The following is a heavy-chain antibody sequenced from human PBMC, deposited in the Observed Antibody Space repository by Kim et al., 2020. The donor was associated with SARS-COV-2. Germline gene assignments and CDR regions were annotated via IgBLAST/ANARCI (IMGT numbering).Heavy chain of an antibody. CDR2: ISSSGSTI. CDR1: GFTFSSYE. V-gene: IGHV3-48*03. CDR3: AREQSWNLYYYYGMDV. Sequence: GGSLRLSCAASGFTFSSYEMNWVRQAPGKGLEWVSYISSSGSTIYYADSVKGRFTISRDNAKNSLYLQMNSLRAEDTAVYYCAREQSWNLYYYYGMDVWGQGTTVTVSS. J-gene: IGHJ6*02. D-gene: IGHD1-7*01.